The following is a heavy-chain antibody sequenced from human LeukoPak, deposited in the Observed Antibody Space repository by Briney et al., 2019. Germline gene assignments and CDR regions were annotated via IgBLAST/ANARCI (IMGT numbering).Heavy chain of an antibody. V-gene: IGHV1-2*06. D-gene: IGHD6-25*01. Sequence: ASVKVSCKASGYSFSGYYIHWVRQAPGQGLEWMGRIKPNSGATDYAQKFQDRVTMTRDTSTGTAYMEVSWLRSGETAVYYCARESASGMWPDYWGQGTLVTVSS. J-gene: IGHJ4*02. CDR1: GYSFSGYY. CDR3: ARESASGMWPDY. CDR2: IKPNSGAT.